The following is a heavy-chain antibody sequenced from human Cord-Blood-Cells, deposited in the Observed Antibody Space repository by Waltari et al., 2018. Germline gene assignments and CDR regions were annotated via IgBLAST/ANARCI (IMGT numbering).Heavy chain of an antibody. CDR2: INHSGST. CDR1: GGSFSGYY. Sequence: QVQLQQWGAGLLKPSETLSLTCAVYGGSFSGYYWSWIRQPPGKGLEWIGEINHSGSTNYSPSLKSRVTRSVDTSKNQFSLKLSSVTAADTAVYYCARERLGTNYAFDIWGQGTMVTVSS. V-gene: IGHV4-34*01. D-gene: IGHD7-27*01. CDR3: ARERLGTNYAFDI. J-gene: IGHJ3*02.